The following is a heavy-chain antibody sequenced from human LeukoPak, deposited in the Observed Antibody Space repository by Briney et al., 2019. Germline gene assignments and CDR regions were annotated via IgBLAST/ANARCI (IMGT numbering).Heavy chain of an antibody. V-gene: IGHV4-39*01. CDR1: GGSISSSSYY. J-gene: IGHJ1*01. Sequence: SETLSLTCTVSGGSISSSSYYWGWIRQPPGKGLEWIGSIYYSGSTYYNPSLKSRVTISVDTSKNQFSLKLSSVTAADTAVYYCARHDLQRNYYDSITLKYFQHWGQGTLVTVSS. CDR3: ARHDLQRNYYDSITLKYFQH. D-gene: IGHD3-22*01. CDR2: IYYSGST.